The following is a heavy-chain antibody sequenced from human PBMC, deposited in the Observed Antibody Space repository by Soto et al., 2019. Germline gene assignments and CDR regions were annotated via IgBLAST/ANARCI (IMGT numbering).Heavy chain of an antibody. J-gene: IGHJ2*01. CDR2: VNHSGST. D-gene: IGHD4-17*01. CDR3: AAHLKTTVTAYWYFDL. V-gene: IGHV4-34*01. Sequence: SETLSLTCAVYGGSFSGYYWSWIRQPPGKGLEWIGEVNHSGSTNFNPSLKSRVTISVDTSKKQFSLKLSSVTAADTAVYYCAAHLKTTVTAYWYFDLWGRGTLVTVSS. CDR1: GGSFSGYY.